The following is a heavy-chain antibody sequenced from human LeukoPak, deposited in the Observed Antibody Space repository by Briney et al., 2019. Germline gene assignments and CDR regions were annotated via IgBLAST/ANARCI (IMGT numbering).Heavy chain of an antibody. V-gene: IGHV3-30*18. Sequence: GGSLRLSCAATGFTFSSFSMHWVRQAPGKGLEWVAVLSYDGNNKYYADSVKGRFTISRDNSKNTLYLQMNSLRTEDTAVYYCAKGREGANGYYYYGMDVWGQGTTVTVSS. D-gene: IGHD1-26*01. J-gene: IGHJ6*02. CDR1: GFTFSSFS. CDR3: AKGREGANGYYYYGMDV. CDR2: LSYDGNNK.